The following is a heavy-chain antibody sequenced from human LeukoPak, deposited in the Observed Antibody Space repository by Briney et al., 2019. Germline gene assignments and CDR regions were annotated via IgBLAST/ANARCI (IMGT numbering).Heavy chain of an antibody. CDR3: ARDLRGSIVRYFDY. Sequence: GGSLRLSCAASGFTFKYYAMTWVRQAPGKGLEWVAAIDGSGDDTYYAESVKGRFTISRDNSQNTLFLQVNSLRAEDTAVYHCARDLRGSIVRYFDYWGQGTLVTVSS. J-gene: IGHJ4*02. CDR1: GFTFKYYA. D-gene: IGHD3-9*01. V-gene: IGHV3-23*01. CDR2: IDGSGDDT.